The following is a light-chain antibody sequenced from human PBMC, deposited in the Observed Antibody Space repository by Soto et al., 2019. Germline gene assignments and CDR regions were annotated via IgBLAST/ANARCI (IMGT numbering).Light chain of an antibody. Sequence: EIVLTPSPGTLSLSPGERATLSCRASQSVSSNYLAWYQQKPGQAPRLLIYGASSRATGIPDRFSGSGSGTDFTLTISRLEPEAFAPCYCQQYGSSPPTFGQGTKVDIK. V-gene: IGKV3-20*01. CDR1: QSVSSNY. CDR2: GAS. CDR3: QQYGSSPPT. J-gene: IGKJ1*01.